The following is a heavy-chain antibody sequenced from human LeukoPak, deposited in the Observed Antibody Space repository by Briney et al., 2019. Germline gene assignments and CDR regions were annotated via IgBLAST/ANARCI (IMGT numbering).Heavy chain of an antibody. V-gene: IGHV3-9*01. CDR1: GVTFDDYA. CDR3: AKDFYGSGSYLGLSYMDV. D-gene: IGHD3-10*01. Sequence: PGGSLRLSCAASGVTFDDYAMHWVRQAPGKGLEWVSDISWNSGSIGYADSVKGRFTISRDNAKNSLYLQMNSLRAEDTALYYCAKDFYGSGSYLGLSYMDVWGKGTTVTISS. CDR2: ISWNSGSI. J-gene: IGHJ6*03.